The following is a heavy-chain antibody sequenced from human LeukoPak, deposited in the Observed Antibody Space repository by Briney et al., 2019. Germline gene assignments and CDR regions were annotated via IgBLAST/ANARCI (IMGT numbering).Heavy chain of an antibody. V-gene: IGHV4-4*07. Sequence: SETLSLTCTVSGCSISGYYWSWIRQPAGKELEWIGRIHTSGTTNYNPSLKRRVTMSVDTSKSQFSLKLTSVTAADTAVYYCVRGGSAAAAVFDYWGQGTLVTVSS. J-gene: IGHJ4*02. D-gene: IGHD6-13*01. CDR3: VRGGSAAAAVFDY. CDR2: IHTSGTT. CDR1: GCSISGYY.